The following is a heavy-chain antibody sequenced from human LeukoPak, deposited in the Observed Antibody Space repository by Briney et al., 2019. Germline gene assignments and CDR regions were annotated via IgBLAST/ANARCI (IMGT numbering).Heavy chain of an antibody. Sequence: SETLSLTCAVYGGSFSGYYWSWIRQPPGKGLEWIGEINHSGSTNYNPSLKSRVTISVDTSKNQFSLKLSSVTAADTAVYYCARGGPDIVVVVAATPGGDYWGQGTLVTVSS. D-gene: IGHD2-15*01. J-gene: IGHJ4*02. CDR1: GGSFSGYY. CDR3: ARGGPDIVVVVAATPGGDY. CDR2: INHSGST. V-gene: IGHV4-34*01.